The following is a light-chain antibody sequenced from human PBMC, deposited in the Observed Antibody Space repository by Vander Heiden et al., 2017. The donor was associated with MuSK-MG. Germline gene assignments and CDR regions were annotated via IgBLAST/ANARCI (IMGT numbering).Light chain of an antibody. CDR3: SSYTSSSTRV. V-gene: IGLV2-14*01. CDR1: SSDVGGYNY. Sequence: QSALTQPASVSVSPGQSITISCTGTSSDVGGYNYVSWYQQPPGRAPKLMIYDVSNRPSGVSNRFSGSKSGNTASLTISGLQAEDEADYYCSSYTSSSTRVFGGGTKLTVL. CDR2: DVS. J-gene: IGLJ3*02.